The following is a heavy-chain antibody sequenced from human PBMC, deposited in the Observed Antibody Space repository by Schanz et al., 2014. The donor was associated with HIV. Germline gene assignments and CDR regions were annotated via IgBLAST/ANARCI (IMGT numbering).Heavy chain of an antibody. CDR2: ISGGGGST. J-gene: IGHJ4*02. Sequence: EVQLVESGGGLVKRGGSLRLSCAASGFTFTNAWMSWVRQAPGKGLEWVSAISGGGGSTYYADSVKGRFTISRDSSKNTLFLQMNSLRAEDTAVYYCARGLGYWGQGTLVTVSS. CDR1: GFTFTNAW. V-gene: IGHV3-23*04. CDR3: ARGLGY.